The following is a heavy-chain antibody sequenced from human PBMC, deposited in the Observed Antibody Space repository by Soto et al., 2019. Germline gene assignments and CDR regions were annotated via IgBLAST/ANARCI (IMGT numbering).Heavy chain of an antibody. CDR3: AREDYGNDH. V-gene: IGHV3-21*01. Sequence: VQLVESGGGLVNAGESLRLSCEASGFPFKSFSMTWVRQAPGKGLEWVSSMTSDGNYIYYADSVKGRFTISRDNAKNSLYLQMNNLRVEDTAVYYCAREDYGNDHWGQGTLVTVSS. CDR2: MTSDGNYI. CDR1: GFPFKSFS. D-gene: IGHD4-17*01. J-gene: IGHJ4*02.